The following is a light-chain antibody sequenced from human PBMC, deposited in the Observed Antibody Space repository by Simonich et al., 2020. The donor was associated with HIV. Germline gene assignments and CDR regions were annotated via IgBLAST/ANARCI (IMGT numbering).Light chain of an antibody. V-gene: IGKV4-1*01. J-gene: IGKJ4*01. CDR3: QQYYGTPLT. Sequence: DIVMTQSPDSLAVSLGERDTINCKSSQSVLYSSNNKNYLAWYQQKPGQPPKLLIYWASTRESGVPDRFSGGGSGTDFTLTISSLQTEDVAVYYCQQYYGTPLTFGGGTRVEIK. CDR1: QSVLYSSNNKNY. CDR2: WAS.